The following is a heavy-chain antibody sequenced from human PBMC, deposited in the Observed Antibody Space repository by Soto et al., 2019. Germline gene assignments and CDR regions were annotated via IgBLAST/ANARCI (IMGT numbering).Heavy chain of an antibody. J-gene: IGHJ5*02. Sequence: SVKVSCKASGYTFTSYGISWVRQAPGQGLEWMGWISAYNGNTNYAQKLQGRVTMTTDTSTSTAYMELRSLRSDDTAVYYCARDPRCSSTSCYTVGWFDPWGQGTLVTVSS. CDR1: GYTFTSYG. CDR3: ARDPRCSSTSCYTVGWFDP. V-gene: IGHV1-18*01. D-gene: IGHD2-2*02. CDR2: ISAYNGNT.